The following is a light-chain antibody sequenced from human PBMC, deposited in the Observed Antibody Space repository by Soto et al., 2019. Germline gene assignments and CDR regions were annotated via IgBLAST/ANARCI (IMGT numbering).Light chain of an antibody. CDR1: QDINNY. Sequence: DVQMAQSPNSLSASLGDTVSITCRASQDINNYLNWYQQKPGKAPKLLIYDASNLETGVPSRFSGSGSGTDFTFTISSLQPEDIATYYCQQYDNLPPFTFGQGTRLEI. CDR2: DAS. V-gene: IGKV1-33*01. J-gene: IGKJ5*01. CDR3: QQYDNLPPFT.